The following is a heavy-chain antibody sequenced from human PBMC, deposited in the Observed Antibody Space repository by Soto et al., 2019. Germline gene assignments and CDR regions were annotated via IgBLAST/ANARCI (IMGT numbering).Heavy chain of an antibody. Sequence: SETLSLTCTVSVGSISSSSYYWGWIRQPPAKGLEWIGRIYYSGSAYYNPSLKSRVTISVDTSKNQFSRKLSSVTAADTAVDYWASVPVDDYSKDAYWCTGTLVSLS. CDR3: ASVPVDDYSKDAY. J-gene: IGHJ4*02. D-gene: IGHD4-4*01. V-gene: IGHV4-39*01. CDR1: VGSISSSSYY. CDR2: IYYSGSA.